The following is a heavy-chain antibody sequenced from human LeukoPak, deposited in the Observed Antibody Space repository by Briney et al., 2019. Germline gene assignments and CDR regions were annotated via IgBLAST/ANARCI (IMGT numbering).Heavy chain of an antibody. V-gene: IGHV1-69*13. Sequence: SVKVSCKASGGTFSSYAISWVRQAPGQGLEWMGGIIPIFGTANYAQKFQGRVTITADESTSTAYMELSSLRSEDTAVYYCARGRGQQLVRIYYGMDVWGQGTTVTVSS. CDR3: ARGRGQQLVRIYYGMDV. CDR1: GGTFSSYA. J-gene: IGHJ6*02. CDR2: IIPIFGTA. D-gene: IGHD6-13*01.